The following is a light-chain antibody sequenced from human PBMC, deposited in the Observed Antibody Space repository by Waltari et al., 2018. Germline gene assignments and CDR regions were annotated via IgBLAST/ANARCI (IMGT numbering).Light chain of an antibody. CDR3: SSYTSSTTPL. V-gene: IGLV2-14*01. CDR2: EFS. J-gene: IGLJ2*01. CDR1: SSAVGDYYP. Sequence: QSALTQPASVSASPGQSITISCTGTSSAVGDYYPVSWYQYHPGKAPKLIIYEFSNRPSWVSNRFSGSESGNTASLTISGLQAEDEADYYCSSYTSSTTPLFGGGTKLTVL.